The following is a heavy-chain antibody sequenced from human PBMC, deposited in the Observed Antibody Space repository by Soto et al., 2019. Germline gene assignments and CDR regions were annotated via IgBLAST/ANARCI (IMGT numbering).Heavy chain of an antibody. Sequence: VQVVESGGGLVEPGGSLRLSCAASGFTFSSYEMNWVRQAPGKGLEWVSYISSSGTTIYYADSVKGRFTISRANAKNSLFLQMNSLRAEDTAVYYCARDPRRDGYNYGDYWGQGTLVTVSS. CDR1: GFTFSSYE. V-gene: IGHV3-48*03. J-gene: IGHJ4*02. CDR2: ISSSGTTI. D-gene: IGHD5-12*01. CDR3: ARDPRRDGYNYGDY.